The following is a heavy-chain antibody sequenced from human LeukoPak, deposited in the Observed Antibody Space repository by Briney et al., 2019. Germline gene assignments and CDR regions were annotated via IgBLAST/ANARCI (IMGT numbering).Heavy chain of an antibody. CDR2: ISSSSRYI. D-gene: IGHD5-18*01. J-gene: IGHJ4*02. CDR3: ARDPGYSYGNYFDY. V-gene: IGHV3-21*04. CDR1: GFTFSSYS. Sequence: GGSLRLSCAASGFTFSSYSINWVRPAPGKGLEWVSSISSSSRYIYYADSGKGRFTISRDNAKKSLYLQMNSLRAEDTALYYCARDPGYSYGNYFDYWGEGTLVTVSS.